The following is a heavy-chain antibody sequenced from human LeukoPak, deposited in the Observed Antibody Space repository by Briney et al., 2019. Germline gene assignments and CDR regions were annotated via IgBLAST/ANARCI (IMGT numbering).Heavy chain of an antibody. J-gene: IGHJ4*02. CDR1: RGSVSSGGYN. Sequence: PPETLSPSRTVSRGSVSSGGYNRGWVPPPPRKRLWWIGDIYYSGSTNYITSLNSRVTISLDASKNHLSLKLSSVTAAGTAVYYCARCCHADVYGDRMWYFDYWGQGTLVTVSS. V-gene: IGHV4-61*08. CDR3: ARCCHADVYGDRMWYFDY. CDR2: IYYSGST. D-gene: IGHD4-17*01.